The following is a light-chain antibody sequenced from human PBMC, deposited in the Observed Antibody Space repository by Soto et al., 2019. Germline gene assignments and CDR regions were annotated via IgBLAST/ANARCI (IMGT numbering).Light chain of an antibody. CDR3: QQYNDWPVWT. CDR2: AAS. V-gene: IGKV3-15*01. Sequence: EIVMTQSPAILSVSPGERATLSCRASQSVSSNLAWYQQKPGQAPRLLIYAASIRPTGVAARFSGSGSGTEFTLTISSLQSQDFAVYYCQQYNDWPVWTFGQGTKVEIK. CDR1: QSVSSN. J-gene: IGKJ1*01.